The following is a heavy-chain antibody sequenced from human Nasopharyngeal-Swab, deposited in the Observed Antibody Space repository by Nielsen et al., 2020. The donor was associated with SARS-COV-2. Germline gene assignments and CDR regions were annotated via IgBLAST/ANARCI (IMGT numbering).Heavy chain of an antibody. D-gene: IGHD7-27*01. V-gene: IGHV3-53*01. CDR3: ARVCPDWGGFDY. CDR2: IYSGGST. J-gene: IGHJ4*02. CDR1: GFTVSSNY. Sequence: GGSRRLSCAASGFTVSSNYMSWVRQAPGKGLEWVSVIYSGGSTYYADPVKGRFTISRDNSKNTLYLQMNSLRAEDTAVYYCARVCPDWGGFDYWGQGTLVTVSS.